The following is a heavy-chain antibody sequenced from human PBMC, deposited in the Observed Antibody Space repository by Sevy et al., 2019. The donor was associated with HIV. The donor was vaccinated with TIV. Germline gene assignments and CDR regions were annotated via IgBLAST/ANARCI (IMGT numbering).Heavy chain of an antibody. D-gene: IGHD5-12*01. Sequence: GESLKISCTASGFTFRNAWMTWVRQVPGKGLEWVGRIRNDPDGGTTDYAAPVRGRFTISRDDSKNTMYLQMNSLKSEDTAVYYCSTDIFVQSGYSYDFSTFNPDLPHNSGADVWGQGTTVTVSS. J-gene: IGHJ6*02. CDR1: GFTFRNAW. V-gene: IGHV3-15*01. CDR3: STDIFVQSGYSYDFSTFNPDLPHNSGADV. CDR2: IRNDPDGGTT.